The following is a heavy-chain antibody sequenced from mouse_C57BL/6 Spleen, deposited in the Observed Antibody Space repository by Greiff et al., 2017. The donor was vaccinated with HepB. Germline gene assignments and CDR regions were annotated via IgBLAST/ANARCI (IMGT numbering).Heavy chain of an antibody. CDR2: INPSNGGT. V-gene: IGHV1-53*01. CDR1: GYTFTSYW. J-gene: IGHJ1*03. D-gene: IGHD2-1*01. CDR3: ARGGIYVNYNGWYFDV. Sequence: VQLQQPGTELVKPGASVKLSCKASGYTFTSYWMHWVKQRPGQGLEWIGNINPSNGGTNYNEKFKSKATLTVDKSSSTAYMQLSSLTSEDSAVYYCARGGIYVNYNGWYFDVWGTGTTVTVSS.